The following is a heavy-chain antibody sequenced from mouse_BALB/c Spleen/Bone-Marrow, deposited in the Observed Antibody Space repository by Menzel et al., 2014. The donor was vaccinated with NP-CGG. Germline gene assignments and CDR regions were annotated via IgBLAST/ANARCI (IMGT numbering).Heavy chain of an antibody. CDR2: IDPANGNT. CDR3: ARDSPYAMDY. Sequence: EVQLQQSGAELVKPGASVKLSCTASGFNIKDTYMHWVKQRPEQGLEWIGRIDPANGNTKYDPKFQGKATITADTSSNTAYLQLSSLTSEDTSVYYCARDSPYAMDYWGQGTSVTVSS. CDR1: GFNIKDTY. V-gene: IGHV14-3*02. J-gene: IGHJ4*01.